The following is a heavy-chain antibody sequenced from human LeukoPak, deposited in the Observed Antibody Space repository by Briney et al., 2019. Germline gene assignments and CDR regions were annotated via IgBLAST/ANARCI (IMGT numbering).Heavy chain of an antibody. D-gene: IGHD3-22*01. CDR2: ISWNSGSI. V-gene: IGHV3-9*01. CDR1: GFTFDDYA. J-gene: IGHJ4*02. Sequence: PGRSLRLSCAASGFTFDDYAMHWVRQAPGKGLEWVSGISWNSGSIGYADSVKGRFTISRDNAKNSLYLQMNSLRAEDTALYYCAKDRGVIGSSGFDYWGQGTLVTVSS. CDR3: AKDRGVIGSSGFDY.